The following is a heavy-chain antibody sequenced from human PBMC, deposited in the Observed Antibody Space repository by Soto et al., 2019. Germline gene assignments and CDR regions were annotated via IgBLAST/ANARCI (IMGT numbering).Heavy chain of an antibody. CDR1: GYTFTSYA. Sequence: ASVKVSCKASGYTFTSYAMHWVRQAPGQRREWMGWINAGNGNTKYSQKFQGRVTITRDTSASTAYMELSSLRSEDTAVYYCARGAGVTTNYYFDYWGQGTLVTSPQ. CDR2: INAGNGNT. CDR3: ARGAGVTTNYYFDY. V-gene: IGHV1-3*01. J-gene: IGHJ4*02. D-gene: IGHD4-17*01.